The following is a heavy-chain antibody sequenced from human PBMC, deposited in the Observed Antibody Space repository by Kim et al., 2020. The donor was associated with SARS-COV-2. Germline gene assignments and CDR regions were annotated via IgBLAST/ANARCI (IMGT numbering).Heavy chain of an antibody. CDR3: ARAIAAAGNPYDY. V-gene: IGHV4-59*01. CDR1: GGSISRYY. J-gene: IGHJ4*02. D-gene: IGHD6-13*01. Sequence: SETLSLTCTVSGGSISRYYWSWIRQPPGKGLEWIGYIYYSGSTNYTPSLKSRVTISVDTSKNQFSLKLNSVAAADTAVYYCARAIAAAGNPYDYWGQGTLVTVSS. CDR2: IYYSGST.